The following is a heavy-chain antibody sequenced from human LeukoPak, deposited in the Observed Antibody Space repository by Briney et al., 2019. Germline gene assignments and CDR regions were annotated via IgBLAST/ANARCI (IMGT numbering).Heavy chain of an antibody. CDR3: ARTTMVRGGSYNWFDP. V-gene: IGHV1-69*01. J-gene: IGHJ5*02. Sequence: SVKVSCKASGGTFSSYAISRVRQAPGQGLEWMGGIIPIFGTANYAQKFQGRVTITADESTSTAYMELSSLRSEDTAVYYCARTTMVRGGSYNWFDPWGQGTLVTVSS. CDR2: IIPIFGTA. D-gene: IGHD3-10*01. CDR1: GGTFSSYA.